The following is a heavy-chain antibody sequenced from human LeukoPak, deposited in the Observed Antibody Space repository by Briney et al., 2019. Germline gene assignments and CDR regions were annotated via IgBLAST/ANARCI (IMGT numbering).Heavy chain of an antibody. CDR3: ARVSSREPRGNFDY. CDR2: IYHSGTT. CDR1: GYSITSGYH. D-gene: IGHD1-26*01. Sequence: SETLSLTRTVSGYSITSGYHWGWIRQPPGKGLEWIASIYHSGTTYYNPSLKSRVTISVDRSKNQFSLKLSSVTAADTAVYYCARVSSREPRGNFDYWGQGTLVTVSS. V-gene: IGHV4-38-2*02. J-gene: IGHJ4*02.